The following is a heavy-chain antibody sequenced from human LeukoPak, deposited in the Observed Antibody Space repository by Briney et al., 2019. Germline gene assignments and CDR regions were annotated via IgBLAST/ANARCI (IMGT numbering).Heavy chain of an antibody. D-gene: IGHD3-22*01. CDR1: GFTFISSE. Sequence: PGGSLRLSCAASGFTFISSEMNWVRQAPGKGVEWVSYISNSGSTIYYADSVKGRFTISRDNAKNSLYLQMNSLRAEDTAVYYCARHPQVVVITDYYYYGMDVWGKGTTVTVSS. CDR2: ISNSGSTI. CDR3: ARHPQVVVITDYYYYGMDV. V-gene: IGHV3-48*03. J-gene: IGHJ6*04.